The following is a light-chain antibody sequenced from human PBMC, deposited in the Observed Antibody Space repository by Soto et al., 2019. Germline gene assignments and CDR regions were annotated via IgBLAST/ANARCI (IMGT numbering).Light chain of an antibody. V-gene: IGKV3D-20*02. J-gene: IGKJ4*01. CDR3: QQRSNCPLT. CDR1: QTVRNNY. Sequence: VLTQSPGTLSLSPGARATLSCRSSQTVRNNYLAWYQQKPGQAPRLLIYGASSRATGIPDRFSGSGSGTNFTLTISSLEPEDFAVYYCQQRSNCPLTFGGGTNVDIK. CDR2: GAS.